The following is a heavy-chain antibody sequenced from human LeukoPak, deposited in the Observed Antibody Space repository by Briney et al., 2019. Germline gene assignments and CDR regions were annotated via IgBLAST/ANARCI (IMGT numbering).Heavy chain of an antibody. J-gene: IGHJ4*02. CDR2: IYYSGST. Sequence: SETLSLTCTVSGGSISSYYWSWIRQPPGKGLEWIGYIYYSGSTNYNPSLKSRITISVDTSKNQFSLKLSSVTAADMAVYYCAHYSSGWYGFDYWGQGTLVTVSS. CDR1: GGSISSYY. CDR3: AHYSSGWYGFDY. D-gene: IGHD6-19*01. V-gene: IGHV4-59*08.